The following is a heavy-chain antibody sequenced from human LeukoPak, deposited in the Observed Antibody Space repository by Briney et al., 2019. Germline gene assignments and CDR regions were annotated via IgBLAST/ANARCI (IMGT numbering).Heavy chain of an antibody. CDR1: GGSISSYQ. CDR2: MYYSGST. CDR3: AGHDYYGSGSYR. D-gene: IGHD3-10*01. V-gene: IGHV4-59*08. Sequence: KPSETLSLTCTVSGGSISSYQWSWIRQPPGKGLEWIGYMYYSGSTKYNPSLKSRVTISGDTSKNQCSLKLISVTAADAAVYYCAGHDYYGSGSYRWGQGTLVTVSS. J-gene: IGHJ5*02.